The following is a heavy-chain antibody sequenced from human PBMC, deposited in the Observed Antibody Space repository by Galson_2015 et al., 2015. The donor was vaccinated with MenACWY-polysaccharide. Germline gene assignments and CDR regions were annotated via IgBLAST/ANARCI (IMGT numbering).Heavy chain of an antibody. CDR2: ISSDGSST. CDR1: GFTFSSYW. V-gene: IGHV3-74*01. Sequence: SLRLSCAASGFTFSSYWMHRVRQAPGKGLVWVSRISSDGSSTSYAGSVKGRFTISRDNAKNTLHLQLNSVTPEDTAVYYCARIHSGSSSDFDYWGQGTLGTVSS. D-gene: IGHD6-6*01. CDR3: ARIHSGSSSDFDY. J-gene: IGHJ4*02.